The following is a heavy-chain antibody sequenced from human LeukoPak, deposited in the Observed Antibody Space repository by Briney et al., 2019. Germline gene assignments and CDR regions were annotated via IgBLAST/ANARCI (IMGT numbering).Heavy chain of an antibody. J-gene: IGHJ3*02. Sequence: PGGSLRLSCAASGFTFSSHAMSWVRQAPGKGLEWVSAISGSGGSTYYADSVKGRFTISRDNSENTLYLQMNSLRAEDTAVYYCARETHYYGSGSQHEAFDIWGQGTMVTVSS. V-gene: IGHV3-23*01. CDR2: ISGSGGST. CDR3: ARETHYYGSGSQHEAFDI. CDR1: GFTFSSHA. D-gene: IGHD3-10*01.